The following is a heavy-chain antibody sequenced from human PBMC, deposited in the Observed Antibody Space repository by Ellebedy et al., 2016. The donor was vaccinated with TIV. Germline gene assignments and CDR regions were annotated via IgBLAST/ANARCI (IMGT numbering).Heavy chain of an antibody. D-gene: IGHD6-13*01. CDR3: ARVVWQQPVSYAFDI. Sequence: MPSETLSLTFAASGGPIISGGCSWSWILQPPGQGLAWIGYTHHSVRTYYNPSLKSRVTISVDTSKNQFSLRRSSMTAADTAVHYCARVVWQQPVSYAFDIWGQGTMVTVSS. J-gene: IGHJ3*02. CDR2: THHSVRT. V-gene: IGHV4-30-2*02. CDR1: GGPIISGGCS.